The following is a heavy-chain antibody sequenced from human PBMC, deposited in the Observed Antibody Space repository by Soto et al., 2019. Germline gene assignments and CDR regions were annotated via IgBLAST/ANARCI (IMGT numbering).Heavy chain of an antibody. CDR3: ARDHLVGATTVLWFDP. D-gene: IGHD1-26*01. Sequence: GGSLRLSCAASGFTFSSYAMHWVRQAPGKGLEWVAVISYDGSNKYYADSVKGRFTISRDNSKNTLYLQMNSLRAEDTAVYYCARDHLVGATTVLWFDPWGQGTLVTVSS. CDR2: ISYDGSNK. CDR1: GFTFSSYA. J-gene: IGHJ5*02. V-gene: IGHV3-30-3*01.